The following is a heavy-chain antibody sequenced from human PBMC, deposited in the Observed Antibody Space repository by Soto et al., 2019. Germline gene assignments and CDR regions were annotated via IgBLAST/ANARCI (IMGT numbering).Heavy chain of an antibody. J-gene: IGHJ5*02. V-gene: IGHV3-9*01. CDR2: ISWNSGSI. Sequence: GGSLRLSCAASGFTFDDYAMHWVRQAPGKGLEWVSGISWNSGSIGYADSVKGRFTISRDNAKNSLYLQMNSLRAEDTALYYCAKVGGAAASAWGWFDPWGQGTLVTVSS. CDR3: AKVGGAAASAWGWFDP. CDR1: GFTFDDYA. D-gene: IGHD6-13*01.